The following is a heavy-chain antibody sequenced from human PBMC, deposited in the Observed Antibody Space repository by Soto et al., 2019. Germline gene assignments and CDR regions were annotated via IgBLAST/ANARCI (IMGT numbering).Heavy chain of an antibody. CDR1: GFTFSDYY. V-gene: IGHV3-11*01. J-gene: IGHJ3*02. CDR3: ARDQAYRDDILTGPNI. Sequence: PGGSLRLSCAASGFTFSDYYMSWIRQAPGKGLEWVSYISSSGSTIYYADSVKGRFTISRDNAKNSLYLQMNSLRAEDTAVYYCARDQAYRDDILTGPNIWGQGTMVTVSS. D-gene: IGHD3-9*01. CDR2: ISSSGSTI.